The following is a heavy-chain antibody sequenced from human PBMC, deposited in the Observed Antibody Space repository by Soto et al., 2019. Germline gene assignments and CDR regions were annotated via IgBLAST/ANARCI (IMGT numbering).Heavy chain of an antibody. CDR2: IYYSGST. CDR1: GASISSYY. V-gene: IGHV4-59*08. J-gene: IGHJ4*02. D-gene: IGHD4-17*01. CDR3: ARLATTATNDY. Sequence: SETLSLTCTVSGASISSYYWSWIRQPPGKGLEWIGYIYYSGSTNYNPSLKSRVTISVDTSQNQFSLKLSSLTAADTAVYYCARLATTATNDYWGQGTLVTVSS.